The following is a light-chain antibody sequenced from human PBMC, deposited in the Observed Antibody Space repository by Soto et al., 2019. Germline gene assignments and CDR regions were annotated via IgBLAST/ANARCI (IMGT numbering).Light chain of an antibody. J-gene: IGKJ5*01. CDR2: GAS. CDR1: QDIINH. CDR3: QNYHLALGT. Sequence: DIQMTQSPSSLSASVGDTVTITCRASQDIINHLAWYQQRPGKVPNLLIYGASTLHSGVPSRFRGSGSGTPFPLTISRLQPEDVATYYCQNYHLALGTFGQGTRLEIK. V-gene: IGKV1-27*01.